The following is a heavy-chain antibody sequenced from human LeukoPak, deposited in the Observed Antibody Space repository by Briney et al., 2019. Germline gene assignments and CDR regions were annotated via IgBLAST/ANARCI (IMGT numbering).Heavy chain of an antibody. Sequence: PGGSLRLSCAASGFTFSNFWMTWVRQTPGKGLEWVANIKPDGSEKYCVDSVKGRFTISRDNAKNSLYLQMNSLRAEDTAVYYCARDDGGGCSFYLYWGQGSLVTVSS. CDR3: ARDDGGGCSFYLY. D-gene: IGHD5-18*01. CDR2: IKPDGSEK. V-gene: IGHV3-7*01. J-gene: IGHJ4*02. CDR1: GFTFSNFW.